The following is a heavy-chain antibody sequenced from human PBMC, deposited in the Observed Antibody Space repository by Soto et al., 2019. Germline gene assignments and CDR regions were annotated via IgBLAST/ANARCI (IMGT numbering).Heavy chain of an antibody. V-gene: IGHV1-2*02. Sequence: ASVKVSCKASGFTFTGHYIHWVRQAPGQGLEWMGWINPNSGGTSYAQKFQGRVTMTTDTSTSTAYMELRSLRSDDTAVYYCARDIYSSSWYEMGYYYYYGMDVWGQGTTVTVSS. CDR3: ARDIYSSSWYEMGYYYYYGMDV. CDR2: INPNSGGT. CDR1: GFTFTGHY. D-gene: IGHD6-13*01. J-gene: IGHJ6*02.